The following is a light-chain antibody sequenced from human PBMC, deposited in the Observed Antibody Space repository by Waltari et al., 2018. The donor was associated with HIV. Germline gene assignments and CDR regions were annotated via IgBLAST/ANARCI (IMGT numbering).Light chain of an antibody. CDR2: EVN. CDR1: SSDVGGSKY. V-gene: IGLV2-8*01. CDR3: NSYAGSNNWV. J-gene: IGLJ3*02. Sequence: QSALTQPPSASGSPGQSVTISCTGTSSDVGGSKYVSWYQQHPGKAPKLMIYEVNKLPSGVPDRFSGSKSANAASLTVSGLQADDEADCYCNSYAGSNNWVFGGGTKLTVL.